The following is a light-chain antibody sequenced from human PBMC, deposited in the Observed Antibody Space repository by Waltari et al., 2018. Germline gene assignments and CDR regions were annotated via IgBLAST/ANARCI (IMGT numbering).Light chain of an antibody. Sequence: DIVMTQSPATLSVSPGERATINCKSSQSVLYSSNNKNYLAWYQQKPGQPPKLLIYWASTRESGVPDRFSGSGSGTDFTLTISSLQAEDVAVYYCQQYYSIPYTFGQGTKLEIK. CDR1: QSVLYSSNNKNY. CDR3: QQYYSIPYT. CDR2: WAS. V-gene: IGKV4-1*01. J-gene: IGKJ2*01.